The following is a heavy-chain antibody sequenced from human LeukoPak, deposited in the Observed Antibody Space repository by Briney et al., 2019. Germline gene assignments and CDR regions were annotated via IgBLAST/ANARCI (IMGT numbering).Heavy chain of an antibody. CDR3: ARGAVAGYYFDY. V-gene: IGHV1-46*01. CDR1: GYTFTRYY. J-gene: IGHJ4*02. CDR2: INPSGGST. D-gene: IGHD6-19*01. Sequence: ASVKVSCKPSGYTFTRYYMHWVRQAPGQRLEWMGIINPSGGSTSYAQKFHARVTMTRDMSTSTVYMELSSLRSEDTAVYYCARGAVAGYYFDYWGQGTLVTVSS.